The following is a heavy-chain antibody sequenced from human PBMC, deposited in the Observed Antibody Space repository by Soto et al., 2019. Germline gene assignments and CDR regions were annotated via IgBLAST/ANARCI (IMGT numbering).Heavy chain of an antibody. CDR1: GGSISSGDYY. CDR3: ARESSGDDGWFDP. V-gene: IGHV4-30-4*01. CDR2: IYYSGST. D-gene: IGHD5-12*01. J-gene: IGHJ5*02. Sequence: QVQLQESGPGLVKPSQTLSLTCTVSGGSISSGDYYWSWIRQPPGKGLEWIGYIYYSGSTYYNPSLKSRVTISVDTSKNQSSLKLSSVTAADTAVYYCARESSGDDGWFDPWGQGTLVTVSS.